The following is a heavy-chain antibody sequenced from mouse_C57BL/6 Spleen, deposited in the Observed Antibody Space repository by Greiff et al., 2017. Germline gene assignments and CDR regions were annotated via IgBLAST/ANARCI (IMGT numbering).Heavy chain of an antibody. CDR3: TRRNGYDLDY. J-gene: IGHJ2*01. D-gene: IGHD2-2*01. CDR1: GFTFSDYY. Sequence: EVKLVESGGGLVQPGGSLTLSCAASGFTFSDYYMYWVRQTPVTRLEWVASISNGGGSTSYPDTVKGRFTISRDNAKKTLYMKMSRLKSEDTAMYYCTRRNGYDLDYWGQGTTLTVSS. CDR2: ISNGGGST. V-gene: IGHV5-12*01.